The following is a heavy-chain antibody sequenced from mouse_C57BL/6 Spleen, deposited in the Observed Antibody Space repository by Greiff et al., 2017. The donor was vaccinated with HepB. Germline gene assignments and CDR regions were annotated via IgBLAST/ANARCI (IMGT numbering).Heavy chain of an antibody. CDR2: IYPGDGDT. Sequence: VQLVESGPELVKPGASVKISCKASGYAFSSSWMNWVKQRPGKGLEWIGRIYPGDGDTNYNGKFKGKATLTADKSSSTAYMQLSSLTSEDSAVYFCARFVITTVVAPFDYWGQGTTLTVSS. D-gene: IGHD1-1*01. V-gene: IGHV1-82*01. CDR1: GYAFSSSW. CDR3: ARFVITTVVAPFDY. J-gene: IGHJ2*01.